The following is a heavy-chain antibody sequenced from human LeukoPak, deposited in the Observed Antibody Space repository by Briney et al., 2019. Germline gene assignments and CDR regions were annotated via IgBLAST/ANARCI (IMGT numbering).Heavy chain of an antibody. Sequence: ASVKVSCKASGYTFTDYYMHWVRQAPGQGLEWMGWINLNSRGTNYAQKFQGRVTMTRDTSISTAYMELSRLRSDDTAVYYCAREAMIVVPKGYWFDPWGQGTLVTVSS. CDR3: AREAMIVVPKGYWFDP. J-gene: IGHJ5*02. D-gene: IGHD3-22*01. V-gene: IGHV1-2*02. CDR2: INLNSRGT. CDR1: GYTFTDYY.